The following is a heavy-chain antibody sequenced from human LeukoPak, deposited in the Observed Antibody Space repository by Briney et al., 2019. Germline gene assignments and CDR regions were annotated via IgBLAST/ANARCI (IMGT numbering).Heavy chain of an antibody. J-gene: IGHJ4*02. CDR1: GYTFTSSG. Sequence: ASVKVSCKASGYTFTSSGISWVRQAPGQGLEWMGWISTYNGNTNYAQKLQGRVTMTTDTSTSTAYMDLRSLRSDDTAVYYCARDRAGSAWYTTFDYWGQGTLVTVSS. CDR3: ARDRAGSAWYTTFDY. V-gene: IGHV1-18*01. D-gene: IGHD6-19*01. CDR2: ISTYNGNT.